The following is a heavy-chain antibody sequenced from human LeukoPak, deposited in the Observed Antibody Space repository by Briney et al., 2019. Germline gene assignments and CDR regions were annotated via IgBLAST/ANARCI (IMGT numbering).Heavy chain of an antibody. CDR3: VKAPLQSCTSVRCYQFEH. J-gene: IGHJ4*02. Sequence: PAGGSLRLSCAASGFTFTNYAMNWVRQALERGLEWVSSIAGNGRDTYHADSVRGRLTISRDNSKNTVYLQMNSLRVEDTAVYYCVKAPLQSCTSVRCYQFEHWGQGAQVTVSS. D-gene: IGHD2-2*01. V-gene: IGHV3-23*01. CDR1: GFTFTNYA. CDR2: IAGNGRDT.